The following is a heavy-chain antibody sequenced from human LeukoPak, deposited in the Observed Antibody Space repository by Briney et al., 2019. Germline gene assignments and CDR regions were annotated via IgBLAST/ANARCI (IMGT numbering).Heavy chain of an antibody. J-gene: IGHJ2*01. CDR1: GGSISTYY. D-gene: IGHD4/OR15-4a*01. CDR2: IHYSGST. Sequence: SETLSLSCTVSGGSISTYYWSWIRQPPGKGLEWIAYIHYSGSTNYNPSLRSRVTISVDTSKNQFSLKLSSVTAADTAVYYCARGLTSSDWYFDLWGRGTLVTVSS. V-gene: IGHV4-59*01. CDR3: ARGLTSSDWYFDL.